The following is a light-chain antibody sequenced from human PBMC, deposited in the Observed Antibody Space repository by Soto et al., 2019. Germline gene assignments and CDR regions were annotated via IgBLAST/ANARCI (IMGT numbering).Light chain of an antibody. CDR2: AAS. V-gene: IGKV1-9*01. CDR1: QGIRSY. Sequence: IQLTQSPSSLSASVGDRVTITCRASQGIRSYLAWYQQKPGKAPKLLIYAASTLQSGVPSRFSGSASGTDFTLTISSLQPEDFATYYCQQLISYPITFGQGTRLEIK. J-gene: IGKJ5*01. CDR3: QQLISYPIT.